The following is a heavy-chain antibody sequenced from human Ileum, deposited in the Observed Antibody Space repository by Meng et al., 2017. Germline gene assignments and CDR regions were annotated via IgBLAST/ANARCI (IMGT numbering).Heavy chain of an antibody. CDR1: GGSISSGGYY. V-gene: IGHV4-31*02. D-gene: IGHD6-13*01. CDR3: AREPPAAAGTGADY. Sequence: QVQLQESGPGLGKPAQTRSLTWTVSGGSISSGGYYWSWIRQHPGKGLEWIGYIYYSGTTYYNPSLKSRVTISVDTSKNQFSLKLSSVTAADTAVYYCAREPPAAAGTGADYWGQGTLVTVSS. CDR2: IYYSGTT. J-gene: IGHJ4*02.